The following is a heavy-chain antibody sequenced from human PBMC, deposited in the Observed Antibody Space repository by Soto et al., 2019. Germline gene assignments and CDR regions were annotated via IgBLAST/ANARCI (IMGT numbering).Heavy chain of an antibody. CDR1: GYSFTSYW. J-gene: IGHJ6*02. D-gene: IGHD4-17*01. V-gene: IGHV5-51*01. Sequence: PGESLKISCKGSGYSFTSYWIGWVRQMPGKGLEWMGIIYPGDSDTRYSPSFQGQVTISADKSISTAYLQWSSLKASDTAMYYCARHFTLTRYGDVYWDYYGMDVWGQGTTVTVSS. CDR2: IYPGDSDT. CDR3: ARHFTLTRYGDVYWDYYGMDV.